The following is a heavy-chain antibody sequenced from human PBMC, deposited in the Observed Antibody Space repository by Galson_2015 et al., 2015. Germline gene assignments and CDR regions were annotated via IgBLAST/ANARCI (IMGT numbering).Heavy chain of an antibody. Sequence: SLRLSCAASGFTFSSYAMSWVRQAPGKGLEWVAVISYDGSNKYYADSVKGRFTISRDNSKNTLYLQMNSLRAEDTAVYYCAKEEPGGDYVWGSYFTAFDIWGQGTMVTVSS. CDR3: AKEEPGGDYVWGSYFTAFDI. CDR1: GFTFSSYA. V-gene: IGHV3-30*18. J-gene: IGHJ3*02. D-gene: IGHD3-16*01. CDR2: ISYDGSNK.